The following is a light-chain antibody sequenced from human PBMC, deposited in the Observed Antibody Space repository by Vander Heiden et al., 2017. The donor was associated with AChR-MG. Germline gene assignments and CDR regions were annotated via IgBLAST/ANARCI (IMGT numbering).Light chain of an antibody. CDR2: AAS. J-gene: IGKJ4*01. Sequence: IQLTQSPSSLSASVGDRVTITCRASQGISSYLAWYQQKPGKAPKLLSYAASTLQSGVPSRFSGSGSGTDFTLTISSLQPEDFATYYCKQLNSYPLLTFGGGTKVEIK. V-gene: IGKV1-9*01. CDR1: QGISSY. CDR3: KQLNSYPLLT.